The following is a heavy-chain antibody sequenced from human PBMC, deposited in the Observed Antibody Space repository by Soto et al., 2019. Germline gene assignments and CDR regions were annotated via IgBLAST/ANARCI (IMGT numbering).Heavy chain of an antibody. J-gene: IGHJ6*02. CDR3: ARDEIMITFGGVIAIDAYYYYYGMDV. Sequence: EASVKVSCKASGYTFTGYYMHWVRQAPGQGLEWMGWINPNSGGTNYAQKFQGRVTMTRDTSISTAYMELSRLRSDDTAVYYCARDEIMITFGGVIAIDAYYYYYGMDVWGQGTTVTVSS. CDR2: INPNSGGT. D-gene: IGHD3-16*02. V-gene: IGHV1-2*02. CDR1: GYTFTGYY.